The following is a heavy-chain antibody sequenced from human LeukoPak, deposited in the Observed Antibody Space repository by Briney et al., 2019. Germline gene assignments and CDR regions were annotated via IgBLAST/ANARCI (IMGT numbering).Heavy chain of an antibody. Sequence: APVKVSCKASGYTFTSYYMHWVRQAPGQGLEWMGIINPSGGSTSYAQKFQGRVTMTRDTSTSTVYMELSSLRSEDTAVYYCARALKIVVVAATSRSPLGYWGQGTLVTVSS. CDR3: ARALKIVVVAATSRSPLGY. J-gene: IGHJ4*02. CDR2: INPSGGST. CDR1: GYTFTSYY. V-gene: IGHV1-46*01. D-gene: IGHD2-15*01.